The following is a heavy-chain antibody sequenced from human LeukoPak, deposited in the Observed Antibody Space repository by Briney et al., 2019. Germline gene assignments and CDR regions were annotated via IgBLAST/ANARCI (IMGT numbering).Heavy chain of an antibody. D-gene: IGHD3-3*01. V-gene: IGHV4-59*01. CDR2: IYYSGST. J-gene: IGHJ6*02. CDR3: ASGLTEFWSEYPSRMDV. CDR1: GGSISTYY. Sequence: SETLSLTCTVSGGSISTYYWICIRQAPGKGLEWIGYIYYSGSTNYNPSLNSRVTISVDTSKNQFSLRLSSVTAADTAMYYCASGLTEFWSEYPSRMDVWGQGTTVTVSS.